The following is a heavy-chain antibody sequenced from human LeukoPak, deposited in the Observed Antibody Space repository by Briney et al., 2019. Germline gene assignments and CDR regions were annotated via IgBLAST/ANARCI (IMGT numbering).Heavy chain of an antibody. CDR3: AREGVGAMTDYYYGMDV. V-gene: IGHV1-18*01. Sequence: ASVKVSCKASGYTFTSYGISWVRQAPGQGLEWMGWISAYNGNTNYAQKLQGRVTMTTDTSTSTAYMELRSLRSDDTAVYYCAREGVGAMTDYYYGMDVWGQGTTVTVSS. D-gene: IGHD1-26*01. CDR2: ISAYNGNT. J-gene: IGHJ6*02. CDR1: GYTFTSYG.